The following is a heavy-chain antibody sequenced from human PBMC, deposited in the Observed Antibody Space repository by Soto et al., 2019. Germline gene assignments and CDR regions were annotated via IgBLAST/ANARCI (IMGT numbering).Heavy chain of an antibody. CDR1: GGSISSYY. CDR2: IYYSGST. Sequence: PSETLSLTCRVSGGSISSYYWTWIRQPPGKGLEWIGYIYYSGSTNYNPSLKSRVTISVDTSKSQFSLKLSSVTAADTAVYYCARVWGLRYCSSTSCSAGAFDIWGQGTMVTVSS. J-gene: IGHJ3*02. D-gene: IGHD2-2*01. CDR3: ARVWGLRYCSSTSCSAGAFDI. V-gene: IGHV4-59*01.